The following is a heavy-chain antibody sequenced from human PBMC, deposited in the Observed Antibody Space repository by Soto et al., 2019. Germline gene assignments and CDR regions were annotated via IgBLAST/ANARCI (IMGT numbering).Heavy chain of an antibody. CDR3: ARGRQSLDV. J-gene: IGHJ6*04. CDR1: GGSFSGYY. CDR2: INHSGGT. Sequence: SETLSLTCAVYGGSFSGYYWNWIRQPPGKGLEWIGGINHSGGTNYNPSLKSRVTISVDTSKNQFSLKLSSVTAADTAVYYCARGRQSLDVWGKGTTVTVSS. V-gene: IGHV4-34*01.